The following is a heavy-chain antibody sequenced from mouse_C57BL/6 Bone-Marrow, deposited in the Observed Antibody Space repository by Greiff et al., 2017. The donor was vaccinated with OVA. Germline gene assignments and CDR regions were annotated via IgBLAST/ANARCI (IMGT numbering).Heavy chain of an antibody. J-gene: IGHJ4*01. CDR3: ARERAVVGAMDY. CDR2: IYPRSGNT. CDR1: GYTFTSYG. Sequence: LQESGAELARPGASVKLSCKASGYTFTSYGISWVKQRTGQGLEWIGEIYPRSGNTYYNEKFKGKATLTADKSSSTAYMELRSLTSEDSAVYFCARERAVVGAMDYWGQGTSVTVSA. V-gene: IGHV1-81*01. D-gene: IGHD1-1*01.